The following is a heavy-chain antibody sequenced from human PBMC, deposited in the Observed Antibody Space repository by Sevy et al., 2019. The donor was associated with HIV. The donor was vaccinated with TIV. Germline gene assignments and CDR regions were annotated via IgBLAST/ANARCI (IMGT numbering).Heavy chain of an antibody. Sequence: GGSLRLSCAASGFTFSSYDMSWVRQAPGKGLEWVSAISGSGGSTYYADSVKGRFTISRDNSKNTLYLQMNSLRAEDTAVYYCAKSPVVDIVVVPAAHKNYYYYYMDVWGKGTTVTVSS. CDR2: ISGSGGST. J-gene: IGHJ6*03. CDR1: GFTFSSYD. V-gene: IGHV3-23*01. CDR3: AKSPVVDIVVVPAAHKNYYYYYMDV. D-gene: IGHD2-2*01.